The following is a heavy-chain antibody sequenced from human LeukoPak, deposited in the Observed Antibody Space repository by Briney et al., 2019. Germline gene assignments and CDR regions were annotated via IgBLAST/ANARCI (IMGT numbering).Heavy chain of an antibody. J-gene: IGHJ6*03. V-gene: IGHV4-34*01. D-gene: IGHD2-15*01. CDR1: GGSFSGYY. CDR3: ARVRCSGGSCPYYYYYYYMDV. CDR2: INHSGST. Sequence: SETLSLTCAVYGGSFSGYYWSWIRQPPGKGLEWIGEINHSGSTNYNPPLKSRVTISVDMSKNQFSLKLTSVTAADTAVYYCARVRCSGGSCPYYYYYYYMDVWGKGTTVTVSS.